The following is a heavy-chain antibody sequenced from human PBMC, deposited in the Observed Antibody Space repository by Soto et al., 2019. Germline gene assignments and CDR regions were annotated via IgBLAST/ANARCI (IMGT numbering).Heavy chain of an antibody. D-gene: IGHD3-10*01. J-gene: IGHJ4*02. CDR2: IYYAGST. V-gene: IGHV4-59*08. CDR3: ARQRQYYASGSYPVFDY. Sequence: CRWIRKHQGRGLEWIGFIYYAGSTKYNPSLNSRVTISVDTSKNQFSLTVTSVTAADTAVYYCARQRQYYASGSYPVFDYWGQGSLVPGSS.